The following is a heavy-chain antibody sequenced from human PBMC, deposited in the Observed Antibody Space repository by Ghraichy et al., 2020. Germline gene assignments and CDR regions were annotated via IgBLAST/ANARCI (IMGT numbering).Heavy chain of an antibody. Sequence: GGSLRLSCAASGFTVSNNYVTWVRQAPGKGLEWVSTIYSTGNTYYADSVKGRFSISRDTSQNSVYLQMNSLTVEDTAVYYCVRGGISDPSASFHFDYWGQGTLVTVSS. J-gene: IGHJ4*02. D-gene: IGHD3-10*01. CDR1: GFTVSNNY. V-gene: IGHV3-66*01. CDR2: IYSTGNT. CDR3: VRGGISDPSASFHFDY.